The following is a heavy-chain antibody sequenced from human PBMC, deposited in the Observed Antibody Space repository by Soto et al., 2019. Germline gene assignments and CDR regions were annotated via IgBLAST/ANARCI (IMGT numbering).Heavy chain of an antibody. D-gene: IGHD2-15*01. Sequence: KPSETLSLTCTVSGGSISSSSYYWGWIRQPPGKGLEWIGSIYYSGSTYYNPSLKSRVTISVDTSKNQFSLKLSSVTAADTAVYYCARPIAEGFDPWGQGTLVTVSS. V-gene: IGHV4-39*01. J-gene: IGHJ5*02. CDR1: GGSISSSSYY. CDR3: ARPIAEGFDP. CDR2: IYYSGST.